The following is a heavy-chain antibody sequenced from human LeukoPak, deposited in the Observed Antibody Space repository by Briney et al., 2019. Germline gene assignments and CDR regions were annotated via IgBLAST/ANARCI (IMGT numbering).Heavy chain of an antibody. CDR1: GFTFSSYS. J-gene: IGHJ4*02. CDR3: AKGRSGWYSDFDY. Sequence: GGSLRLSCAASGFTFSSYSMNWVRQAPGKGLEWVSYISSSSSTIYYADSVKGRFTISRDNAKNSLYLQMNSLRAEDTAVYYCAKGRSGWYSDFDYWGQGTLVTVSS. D-gene: IGHD6-19*01. CDR2: ISSSSSTI. V-gene: IGHV3-48*01.